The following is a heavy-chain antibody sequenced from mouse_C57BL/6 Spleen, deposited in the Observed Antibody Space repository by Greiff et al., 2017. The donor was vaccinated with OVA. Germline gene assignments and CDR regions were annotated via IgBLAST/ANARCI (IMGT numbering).Heavy chain of an antibody. CDR2: ISSGGSYT. Sequence: DVMLVESGGDLVKPGGSLKLSCAASGFTFSSYGMSWVRQTPDKRLEWVATISSGGSYTYYPDSVKGRFTISRDNAKNTLYLQMSSLKSEDTAMYYCARQDYYGSSYFDYWGQGTTLTVSS. D-gene: IGHD1-1*01. CDR1: GFTFSSYG. CDR3: ARQDYYGSSYFDY. J-gene: IGHJ2*01. V-gene: IGHV5-6*02.